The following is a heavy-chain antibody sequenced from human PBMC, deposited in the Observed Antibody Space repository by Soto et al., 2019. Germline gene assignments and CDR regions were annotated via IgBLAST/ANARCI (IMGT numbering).Heavy chain of an antibody. D-gene: IGHD3-10*01. CDR1: GGSISSYY. V-gene: IGHV4-59*01. Sequence: PSETLSLTCTVSGGSISSYYWSWIRQPPGKGLEWIGYIYYSGSTNYNPSFKSRVTISVDTSKNQFSLKLSSVTAADTAVYYCARAKRAYYGSGPRGWFDPWGQGTLVTSPQ. CDR2: IYYSGST. CDR3: ARAKRAYYGSGPRGWFDP. J-gene: IGHJ5*02.